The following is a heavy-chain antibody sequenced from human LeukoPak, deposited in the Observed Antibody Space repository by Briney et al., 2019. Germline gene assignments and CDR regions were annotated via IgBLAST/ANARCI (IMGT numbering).Heavy chain of an antibody. CDR2: IRSKANSYAT. CDR3: TSLGSGLLLR. D-gene: IGHD2-15*01. CDR1: GFTFSGSA. J-gene: IGHJ4*02. Sequence: GGSLRLSCAASGFTFSGSAMHWVRQASGKGLEWVGRIRSKANSYATAYAASVKGRFTISRNDSKNTAYLQMNSLKTEDTAVYYCTSLGSGLLLRWGQGTLVTASS. V-gene: IGHV3-73*01.